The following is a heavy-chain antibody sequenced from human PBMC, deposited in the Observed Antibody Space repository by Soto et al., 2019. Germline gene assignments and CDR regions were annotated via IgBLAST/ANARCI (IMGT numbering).Heavy chain of an antibody. CDR2: IYYSGST. Sequence: QVQLQESGPGLVKPSQTLSLTCTVSGGSISSGGYYWSWIRQHPGKGLEWIGYIYYSGSTYYNPSLKMRVTISVDTSKNQFSLKLSSVTAADTAVYYCARGNHDYGVGYGDFEYWGQGTLVTVSS. CDR3: ARGNHDYGVGYGDFEY. CDR1: GGSISSGGYY. D-gene: IGHD4-17*01. J-gene: IGHJ4*02. V-gene: IGHV4-31*03.